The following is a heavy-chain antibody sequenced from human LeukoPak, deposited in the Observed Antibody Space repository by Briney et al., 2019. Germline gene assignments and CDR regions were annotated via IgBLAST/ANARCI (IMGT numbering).Heavy chain of an antibody. D-gene: IGHD3-22*01. CDR3: ARDPPDYYDSSGYYLDWFDP. CDR1: GGTFSSYA. CDR2: IIPILGIA. Sequence: ASVKVSCKASGGTFSSYAISGVRQTPGQGRECMGRIIPILGIANYAQKFQGRVTITADKSTSTAYMELSSLRSEDTAVYYCARDPPDYYDSSGYYLDWFDPWGQGTLVTVSS. J-gene: IGHJ5*02. V-gene: IGHV1-69*04.